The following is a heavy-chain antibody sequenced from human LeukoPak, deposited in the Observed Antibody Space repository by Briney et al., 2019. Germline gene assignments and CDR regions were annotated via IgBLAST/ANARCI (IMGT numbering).Heavy chain of an antibody. V-gene: IGHV3-23*01. CDR1: GFPFSSYA. J-gene: IGHJ4*02. CDR3: SKALSGYTYGPDV. CDR2: ISGSGSTT. Sequence: PGGSLRLSCAASGFPFSSYAMTWVRQAPGKGLEWVSTISGSGSTTYYADSVRGRFSISRDNSRNLLFLQMNSLRAEDTALYYFSKALSGYTYGPDVWSQGTLVIVSS. D-gene: IGHD5-18*01.